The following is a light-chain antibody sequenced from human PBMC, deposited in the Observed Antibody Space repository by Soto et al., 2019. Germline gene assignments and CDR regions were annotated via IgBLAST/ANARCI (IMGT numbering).Light chain of an antibody. CDR2: AAS. Sequence: DLQMTQSPSSLSASVGDRVTITCRASQSISSYLNWYQQKPGKAPKVLIYAASSLQSGVPSRFSGRGSGTDFTLTISSLQPEDFATYYCQQSYSTPRTFGQGTKVEIK. J-gene: IGKJ1*01. V-gene: IGKV1-39*01. CDR3: QQSYSTPRT. CDR1: QSISSY.